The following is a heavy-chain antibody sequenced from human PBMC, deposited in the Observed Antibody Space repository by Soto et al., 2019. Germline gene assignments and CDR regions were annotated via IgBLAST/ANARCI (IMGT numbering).Heavy chain of an antibody. D-gene: IGHD1-26*01. CDR1: GGTFSSYA. CDR3: ARLRFSGADFDY. CDR2: IIPIFGTA. Sequence: QVQLVQSGAEVKKPGSSVKVSCKASGGTFSSYAISCVRQAPGQGLEWMVGIIPIFGTANYAQKFQGRVTITADESTSTAYMELSSLRSEDTAVYYCARLRFSGADFDYWGQGTLVTVSS. V-gene: IGHV1-69*12. J-gene: IGHJ4*02.